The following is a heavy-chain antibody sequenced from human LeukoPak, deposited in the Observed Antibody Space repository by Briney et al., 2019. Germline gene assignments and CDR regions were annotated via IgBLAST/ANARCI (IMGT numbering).Heavy chain of an antibody. V-gene: IGHV4-31*03. CDR2: IYFSGPT. D-gene: IGHD5-12*01. J-gene: IGHJ4*02. CDR1: GGSIATNFY. Sequence: PSETLSLTCNVTGGSIATNFYWTWIRQRPVTGLEWIGYIYFSGPTYYNPSLKSRLTLSLDSSRNQFSLHLESVTAADSAVYFCVRDYDRNGYFDYWGQGILVTVSS. CDR3: VRDYDRNGYFDY.